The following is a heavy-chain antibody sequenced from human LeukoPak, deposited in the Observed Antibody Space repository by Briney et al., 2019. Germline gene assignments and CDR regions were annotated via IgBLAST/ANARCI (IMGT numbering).Heavy chain of an antibody. J-gene: IGHJ4*02. V-gene: IGHV3-20*04. CDR3: ARAAEPNIVVVVAAHRSRDY. CDR2: INWNGGST. CDR1: GFTFDDYG. Sequence: PGGSLRLSCAASGFTFDDYGMSWVRQAPGKGLEWVSGINWNGGSTAYADSVKGRFTFSRDNAKNSLYLQMNSLRAEDTALYYCARAAEPNIVVVVAAHRSRDYWGRGTRVTVAS. D-gene: IGHD2-15*01.